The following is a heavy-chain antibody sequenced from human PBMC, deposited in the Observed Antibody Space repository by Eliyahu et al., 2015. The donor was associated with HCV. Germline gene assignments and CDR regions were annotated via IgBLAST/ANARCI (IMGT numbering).Heavy chain of an antibody. D-gene: IGHD6-6*01. CDR3: ASPGSSSSEGEGAFDI. Sequence: QVQLVQSGAEVKKPGSSVKVSCKASGGTFXSYAISWVRQAPGQGLEWMGGIIPIFGTANYAQKFQGRVTITADKSTSTAYMELSSLRSEDTAVYYCASPGSSSSEGEGAFDIWGQGTMVTVSS. V-gene: IGHV1-69*06. CDR2: IIPIFGTA. CDR1: GGTFXSYA. J-gene: IGHJ3*02.